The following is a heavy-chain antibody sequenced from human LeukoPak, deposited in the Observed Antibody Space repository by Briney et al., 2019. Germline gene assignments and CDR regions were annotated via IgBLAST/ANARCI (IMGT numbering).Heavy chain of an antibody. CDR3: ARIPNSANFPNWFDP. J-gene: IGHJ5*02. V-gene: IGHV3-21*01. D-gene: IGHD4/OR15-4a*01. CDR2: IGASSSSI. CDR1: GFTFSSYA. Sequence: GGPLRLSCAASGFTFSSYAMSWVRQAPGKGLEWVSSIGASSSSIYYADSVKGRFTISRDNARNSLYLQMNSLRAEDTAVYYCARIPNSANFPNWFDPWGQGTLVTVSS.